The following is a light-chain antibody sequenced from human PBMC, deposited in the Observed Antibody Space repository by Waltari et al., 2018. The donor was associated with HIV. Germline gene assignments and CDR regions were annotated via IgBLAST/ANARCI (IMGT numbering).Light chain of an antibody. J-gene: IGLJ1*01. CDR3: SSYAGYNNYV. CDR2: EVN. Sequence: QSALTQPPPASGPPGQSVTISCTGTGSDVGDYNYVSWYQQHPGKAPKLMIYEVNKRPSGVPDRFSGSKSGNTASLTVSGLQAEDEADYYCSSYAGYNNYVFGTGTKVTVL. V-gene: IGLV2-8*01. CDR1: GSDVGDYNY.